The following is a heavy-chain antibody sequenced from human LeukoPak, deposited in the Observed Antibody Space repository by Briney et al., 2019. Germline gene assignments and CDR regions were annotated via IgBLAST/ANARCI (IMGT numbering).Heavy chain of an antibody. J-gene: IGHJ2*01. V-gene: IGHV4-4*07. CDR2: IVTSGRR. D-gene: IGHD3-22*01. Sequence: SETLSLTCTVSGGSISSYYWSWIRQPAGKGLQWIGRIVTSGRRNYNPSLKSRVTMSVDTSKNQFSLKLTSVTAADTAVYYCARAYYDTSGYPGWYFDLWGRGTLVTVSS. CDR3: ARAYYDTSGYPGWYFDL. CDR1: GGSISSYY.